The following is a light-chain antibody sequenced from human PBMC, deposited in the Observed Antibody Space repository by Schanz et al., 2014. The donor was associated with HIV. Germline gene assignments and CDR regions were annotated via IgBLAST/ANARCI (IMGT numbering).Light chain of an antibody. J-gene: IGLJ3*02. CDR3: ATWDDSLNVWV. V-gene: IGLV1-44*01. CDR1: DSKIGIQD. Sequence: QSVLTQPPSVSATPGQRVTMSCSGGDSKIGIQDVSWYQQVPGTAPKLLIYSNNQRPSGVSLRFSGFKSATSASLAISGLQSEDEAAYFCATWDDSLNVWVFGGGTKVTVL. CDR2: SNN.